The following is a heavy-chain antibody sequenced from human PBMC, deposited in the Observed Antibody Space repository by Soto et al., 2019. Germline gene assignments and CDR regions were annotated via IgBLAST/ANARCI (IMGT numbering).Heavy chain of an antibody. V-gene: IGHV4-34*01. J-gene: IGHJ4*02. D-gene: IGHD6-6*01. CDR1: GGSFSGYY. CDR3: ARGIEYSSAAPGY. CDR2: INHSGST. Sequence: SETLSLTCAVYGGSFSGYYWSWIRQPPGKGLEWIGEINHSGSTNYNPSLKSRVTISVDTSKNQSSLKLSSVTAADTAVYYCARGIEYSSAAPGYWGQGTLVTVSS.